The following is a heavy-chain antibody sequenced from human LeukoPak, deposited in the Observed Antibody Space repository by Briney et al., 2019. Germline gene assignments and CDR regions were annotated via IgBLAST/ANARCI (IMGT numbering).Heavy chain of an antibody. Sequence: GGSLRLSCAASGFTFSSNYMSWVRQAPGKGLEWVSVIYSGGSTYYADSVKGRFTISRDNSKNTLYLQMNSLRAEDAAVYFCARGSSRAFDYWGQGTLVTVSS. CDR1: GFTFSSNY. J-gene: IGHJ4*02. CDR3: ARGSSRAFDY. D-gene: IGHD2-2*01. CDR2: IYSGGST. V-gene: IGHV3-53*01.